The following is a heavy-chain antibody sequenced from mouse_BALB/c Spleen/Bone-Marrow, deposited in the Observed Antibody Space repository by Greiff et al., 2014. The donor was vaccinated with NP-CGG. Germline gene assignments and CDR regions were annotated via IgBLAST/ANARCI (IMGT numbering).Heavy chain of an antibody. D-gene: IGHD2-3*01. CDR1: GYTFTSYW. J-gene: IGHJ2*01. V-gene: IGHV1-69*02. CDR3: TRGSYDLDY. CDR2: IYPSDSYT. Sequence: QVQLQQPGAELVRPGASVKLSCKASGYTFTSYWINWVNQRPGQGLEWIGNIYPSDSYTNYNQKLKDKATLTVDKSSSTAYMQLSSPTSEDSAVYYCTRGSYDLDYWGQGTTLTVSS.